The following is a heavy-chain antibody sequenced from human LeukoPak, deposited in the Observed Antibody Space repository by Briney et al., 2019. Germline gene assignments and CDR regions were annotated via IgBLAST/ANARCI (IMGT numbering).Heavy chain of an antibody. CDR3: ASGGFVVAPPLAV. V-gene: IGHV1-2*02. CDR2: INPGSGGT. J-gene: IGHJ6*02. D-gene: IGHD3-16*01. CDR1: EYTFTGYY. Sequence: ASVKVSCKASEYTFTGYYLHWVRQAPGQGLEWMGCINPGSGGTNYAQKFQDRVTMTRDMYISTAYMELSSLRYDDTAVYYCASGGFVVAPPLAVWGQGTTVTVSS.